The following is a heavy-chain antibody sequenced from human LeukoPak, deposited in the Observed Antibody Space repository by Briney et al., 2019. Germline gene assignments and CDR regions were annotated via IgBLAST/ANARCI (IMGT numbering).Heavy chain of an antibody. CDR1: GFTFRSYA. D-gene: IGHD3-3*01. CDR2: ISIIVVTI. J-gene: IGHJ4*02. Sequence: PGRSLRLSCSAAGFTFRSYAMDWVRQAPGKRLEYVSAISIIVVTIYYADSVKGRFTISRDNSKNTVYLQMSSLRADDTGGYYCVKDRDLFGVVIGTPVAGIFDDGGQGTLVTVSS. V-gene: IGHV3-64D*09. CDR3: VKDRDLFGVVIGTPVAGIFDD.